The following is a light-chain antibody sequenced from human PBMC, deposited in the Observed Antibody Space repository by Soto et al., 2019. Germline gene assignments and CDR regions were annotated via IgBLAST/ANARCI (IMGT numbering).Light chain of an antibody. CDR2: RAS. CDR3: QQTYSPSYV. J-gene: IGKJ2*01. V-gene: IGKV1-39*01. Sequence: DIQMAQSPSSLSASLGDRVTITCRASQGIATFVSWYQQQFGKAPKLLISRASTLQSGVPSRFSGDGSGTDFTLTINGVQPEDFASYYCQQTYSPSYVFGQGTRLELK. CDR1: QGIATF.